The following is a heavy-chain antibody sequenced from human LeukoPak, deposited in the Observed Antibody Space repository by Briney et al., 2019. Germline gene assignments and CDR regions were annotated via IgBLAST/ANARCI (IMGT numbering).Heavy chain of an antibody. CDR3: ARAKAGSSWKGSWKKYYYMDV. V-gene: IGHV1-46*01. J-gene: IGHJ6*03. CDR2: INPSGGST. CDR1: GYTFTSYY. Sequence: ASVKVSCKASGYTFTSYYMHWVRQAPGEGLEWMGIINPSGGSTSYAQKFQGRVTMTRDMSTSTVYMELSSLRSEDTAVYYCARAKAGSSWKGSWKKYYYMDVWGKGTTVTVSS. D-gene: IGHD6-13*01.